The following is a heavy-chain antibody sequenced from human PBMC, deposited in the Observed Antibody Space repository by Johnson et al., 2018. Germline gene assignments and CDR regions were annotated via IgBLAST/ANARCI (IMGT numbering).Heavy chain of an antibody. V-gene: IGHV3-11*04. CDR1: GFSVSDYY. J-gene: IGHJ6*03. CDR3: ARDAYFGATCYWYMDV. Sequence: QVQLVQSGGGVVKPGGSLRLSCTASGFSVSDYYMSWIRQAPGKGLEWVSYISSSGTRIYYADSVKGRFTISRDNAKNSLYLQINSLGAEDTAVYYCARDAYFGATCYWYMDVWGKGTTVTVSS. CDR2: ISSSGTRI. D-gene: IGHD4/OR15-4a*01.